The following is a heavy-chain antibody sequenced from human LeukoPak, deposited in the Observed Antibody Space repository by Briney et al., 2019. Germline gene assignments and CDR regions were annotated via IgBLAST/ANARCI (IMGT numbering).Heavy chain of an antibody. CDR1: GYTFTGYY. V-gene: IGHV1-2*02. D-gene: IGHD4-17*01. CDR2: IDPNSGGT. Sequence: SVKVSCKASGYTFTGYYMHWVRQAPGQGLEWMGWIDPNSGGTNYAQKFQGRVTMTRDTSISTAYMELSRLRSDDTAVYYCARNTVTSHFYYYYYMDVWGKGTTVTISS. J-gene: IGHJ6*03. CDR3: ARNTVTSHFYYYYYMDV.